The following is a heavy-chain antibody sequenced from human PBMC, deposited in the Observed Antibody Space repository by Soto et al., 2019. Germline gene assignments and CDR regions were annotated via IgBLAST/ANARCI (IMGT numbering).Heavy chain of an antibody. J-gene: IGHJ5*02. Sequence: GGSLRLSCAASGFTFSSYAMSWVRQAPGKGLEWVSAISGSGGSTYYADSVKGRFTISRDNSKNTLYLQMHSLRAEDTAVYFCAKDFTNWFDPWGQGTLVTVSS. V-gene: IGHV3-23*01. CDR3: AKDFTNWFDP. CDR1: GFTFSSYA. D-gene: IGHD3-10*01. CDR2: ISGSGGST.